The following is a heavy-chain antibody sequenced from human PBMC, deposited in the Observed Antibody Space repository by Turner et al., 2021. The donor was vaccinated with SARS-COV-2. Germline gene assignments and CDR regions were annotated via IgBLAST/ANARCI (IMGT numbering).Heavy chain of an antibody. J-gene: IGHJ4*02. V-gene: IGHV1-18*01. CDR1: GYTFTSYG. D-gene: IGHD5-12*01. Sequence: QVQLLPSGAEVKKPGASVKDSCKASGYTFTSYGISWVRQAPGQGLEWMGWISAYNGNTNYAQKLQGRFTMTTDTSTSTAYMELRSLRSDDTAVYYCARDDPVIVATITVYWGQGTLVTVSS. CDR2: ISAYNGNT. CDR3: ARDDPVIVATITVY.